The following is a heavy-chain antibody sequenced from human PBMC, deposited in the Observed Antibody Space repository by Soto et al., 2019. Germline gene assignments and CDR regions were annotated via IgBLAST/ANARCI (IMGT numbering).Heavy chain of an antibody. J-gene: IGHJ6*02. CDR2: IYYSGST. CDR3: ARSPGDYYYGMDV. V-gene: IGHV4-31*03. D-gene: IGHD3-10*01. CDR1: GGSISSGGYY. Sequence: SETLSLTCTVSGGSISSGGYYWSWIRQHPGKGLEWIGYIYYSGSTYYNPSLKSRVTISVDTSKNRFSLKLSSVTAADTAVYYCARSPGDYYYGMDVWGQGTTVTVSS.